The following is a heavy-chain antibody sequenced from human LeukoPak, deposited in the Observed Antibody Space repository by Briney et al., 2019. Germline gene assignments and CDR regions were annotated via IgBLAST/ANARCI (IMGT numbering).Heavy chain of an antibody. V-gene: IGHV1-2*06. CDR3: VRGGSGSYYPADY. D-gene: IGHD3-10*01. Sequence: ASVKVSCKTSGYTFTGYYMHWVRQAPGQGLEWMGRINPNSGGTNYAQKFQGRVTMTRDTSISTAYMELSRLRSDDTAVYYCVRGGSGSYYPADYWGQGTLVTVSS. CDR1: GYTFTGYY. J-gene: IGHJ4*02. CDR2: INPNSGGT.